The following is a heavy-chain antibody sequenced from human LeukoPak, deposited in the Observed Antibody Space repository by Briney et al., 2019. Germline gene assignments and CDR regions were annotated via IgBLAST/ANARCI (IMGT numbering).Heavy chain of an antibody. D-gene: IGHD2-8*02. CDR1: GFTFNDYA. J-gene: IGHJ4*02. CDR3: TYDNSPGGLEY. CDR2: IFGKNDAK. V-gene: IGHV3-9*01. Sequence: PGGSLRLSCAASGFTFNDYAMHWVRQAPGKGLEWVSGIFGKNDAKGHADSVKGRFTISRDNANNSLYLQMNSLRPDDTALYYCTYDNSPGGLEYWGQGTLVTVSS.